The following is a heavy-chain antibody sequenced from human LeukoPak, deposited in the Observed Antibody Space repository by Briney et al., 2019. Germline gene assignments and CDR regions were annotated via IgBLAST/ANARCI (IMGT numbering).Heavy chain of an antibody. CDR1: GGSISSGDYY. D-gene: IGHD5-18*01. Sequence: ASQTLSLTCTVSGGSISSGDYYWSWIRQPPGKGLEWVGYIYYSGSTYYNPSLKSRVTISVDTSKNQFSLKLSSVTAADTAVYYCARGAGYSYGYYFDYWGQGTLVTVSS. V-gene: IGHV4-30-4*01. CDR2: IYYSGST. J-gene: IGHJ4*02. CDR3: ARGAGYSYGYYFDY.